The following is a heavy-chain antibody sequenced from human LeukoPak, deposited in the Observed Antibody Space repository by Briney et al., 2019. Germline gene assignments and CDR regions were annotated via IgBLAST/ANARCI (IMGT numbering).Heavy chain of an antibody. D-gene: IGHD1-1*01. CDR2: TYYRSKWYN. CDR3: ARVYNWNPAGAFDI. V-gene: IGHV6-1*01. J-gene: IGHJ3*02. CDR1: GDSVSSDIAS. Sequence: SQTLSLTCAISGDSVSSDIASWNWIRQSPSRGLEWLGRTYYRSKWYNDYAVSVKSRITINPDTSKNQFSLQLNSVTPEDTAVYYCARVYNWNPAGAFDIWGQGTVVTVSS.